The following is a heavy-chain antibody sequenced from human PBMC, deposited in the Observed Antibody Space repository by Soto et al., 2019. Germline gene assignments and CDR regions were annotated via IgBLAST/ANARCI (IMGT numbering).Heavy chain of an antibody. CDR1: GGSISSGDYY. Sequence: SETLSLTCTVSGGSISSGDYYWSWIRQPPGKGLEWIGYIYYSGSTYYNPSLKSRVTISVDTSKNQFSLKLSSVTAADTAVYYCARVSPAYYYYYGMDVWGQGTTVTVSS. CDR2: IYYSGST. V-gene: IGHV4-30-4*01. D-gene: IGHD2-2*01. CDR3: ARVSPAYYYYYGMDV. J-gene: IGHJ6*02.